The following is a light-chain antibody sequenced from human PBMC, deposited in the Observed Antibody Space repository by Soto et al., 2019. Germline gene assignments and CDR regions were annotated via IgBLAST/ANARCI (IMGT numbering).Light chain of an antibody. CDR3: QQYGTSSWT. Sequence: EIVLTQSPGTLSLSPGEGATLSCRASQSVSSSYLAWYQQKPGQAPRLLIYGASSRATGIPDRFSGSGSGTDFTLTISRLEPEDFAVYYCQQYGTSSWTFGQGTRWIS. V-gene: IGKV3-20*01. CDR2: GAS. J-gene: IGKJ1*01. CDR1: QSVSSSY.